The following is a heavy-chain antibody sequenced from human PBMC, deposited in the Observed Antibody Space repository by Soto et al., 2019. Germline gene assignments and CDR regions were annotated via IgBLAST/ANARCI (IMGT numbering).Heavy chain of an antibody. Sequence: EVQLLESGGGLVQPGGSLRLSCAASGFTFNNYAMTWVRQAPGKGLEWVSAISGGGDTTSYADSVKGRFTVSRDGSKNTLYLQMGGLGAEPTALYYWAKGRGGSGSLPPRVDFWGQGTLVTVSS. D-gene: IGHD3-10*01. CDR2: ISGGGDTT. J-gene: IGHJ4*02. CDR3: AKGRGGSGSLPPRVDF. CDR1: GFTFNNYA. V-gene: IGHV3-23*01.